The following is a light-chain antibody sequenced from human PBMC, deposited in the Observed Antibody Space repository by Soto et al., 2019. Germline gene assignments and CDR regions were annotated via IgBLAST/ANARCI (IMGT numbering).Light chain of an antibody. CDR1: QNINSW. V-gene: IGKV1-5*03. Sequence: DIQMTQSPSTLSASVGDRVTITCRASQNINSWLAWYQQKPGKAPKLLIYKASSLESGVPSRFSGSGSGTAFPLTISSLQPDDFAAYYCQQYEIYPITFGQGTRLEIK. CDR3: QQYEIYPIT. J-gene: IGKJ5*01. CDR2: KAS.